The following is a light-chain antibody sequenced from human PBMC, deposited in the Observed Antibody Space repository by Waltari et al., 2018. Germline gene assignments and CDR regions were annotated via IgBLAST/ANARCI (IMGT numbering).Light chain of an antibody. J-gene: IGLJ2*01. CDR2: ENN. Sequence: QSVLTQPPSVSAAPGQKVTISCSGSSSNIGNTYLSWYQHHPGTASELLIYENNQRPTVIPDRYSGSESGTSATLGITGLQTGDEADYYCGTWDSSLSAVVFGGGTKLTGL. CDR3: GTWDSSLSAVV. V-gene: IGLV1-51*02. CDR1: SSNIGNTY.